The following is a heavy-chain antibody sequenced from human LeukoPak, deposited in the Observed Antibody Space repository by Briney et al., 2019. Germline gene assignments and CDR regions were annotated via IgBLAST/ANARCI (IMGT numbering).Heavy chain of an antibody. D-gene: IGHD4-17*01. Sequence: GGSLRLSCAASGFTFSSYWMHWVRQAPGKGLVWVSRIDSGASSTIYADSVKGRFTISRGNAKNTLYLQMNSLRAEDTAVYYCTRGRYYFDYWGQGTLVTVSS. CDR3: TRGRYYFDY. CDR1: GFTFSSYW. CDR2: IDSGASST. J-gene: IGHJ4*02. V-gene: IGHV3-74*01.